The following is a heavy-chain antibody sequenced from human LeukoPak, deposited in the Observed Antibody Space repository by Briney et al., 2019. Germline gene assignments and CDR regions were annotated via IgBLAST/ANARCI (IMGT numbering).Heavy chain of an antibody. V-gene: IGHV4-61*01. Sequence: SETLSLTCTVSGGSVSSGNFYWSWIRQPPGKGLEWIGYIFHSGHTNYNPSLKSRVTMSVDTSKNQFSRKLTSVTAADTAVYYCAACGGDCYGYYFDYWVQGTLVTVSS. D-gene: IGHD2-21*02. J-gene: IGHJ4*02. CDR3: AACGGDCYGYYFDY. CDR2: IFHSGHT. CDR1: GGSVSSGNFY.